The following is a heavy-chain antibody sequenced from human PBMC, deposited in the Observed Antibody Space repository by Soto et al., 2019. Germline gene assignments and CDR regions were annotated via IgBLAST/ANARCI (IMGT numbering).Heavy chain of an antibody. Sequence: ASVKVSCKASGYTFTGYYMHWVRQAPGQGLEWMGWINPNSGGTNYAQKFQGWVTMTRDTSISTAYMELSRLRSDDTAVYYCARAQPTSNAGLVATIQPNFDYWDQGTLVTVSS. CDR3: ARAQPTSNAGLVATIQPNFDY. CDR1: GYTFTGYY. CDR2: INPNSGGT. D-gene: IGHD5-12*01. J-gene: IGHJ4*02. V-gene: IGHV1-2*04.